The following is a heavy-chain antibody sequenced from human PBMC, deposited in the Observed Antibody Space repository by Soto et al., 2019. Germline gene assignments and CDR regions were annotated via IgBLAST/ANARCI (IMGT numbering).Heavy chain of an antibody. J-gene: IGHJ4*02. CDR1: GFTFRTYA. CDR2: VSYDGRGQ. Sequence: GGSLSLSCAVSGFTFRTYAMHWVRQAPGKGLEWLAVVSYDGRGQYYADSVRGRFTISRDNSNSALYLQMSSLRPEDTAVYYCARSYYYESPPVNFDYWGQGALVTVSS. D-gene: IGHD3-22*01. CDR3: ARSYYYESPPVNFDY. V-gene: IGHV3-30-3*01.